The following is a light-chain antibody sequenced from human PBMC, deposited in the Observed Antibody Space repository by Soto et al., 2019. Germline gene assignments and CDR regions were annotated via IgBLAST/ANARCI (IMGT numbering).Light chain of an antibody. CDR2: GAS. CDR3: QQRSNWPPGYT. J-gene: IGKJ2*01. V-gene: IGKV3D-20*02. Sequence: EIVLTQSPGTLSLSPGARATLSCRATQSVRGNYLAWYQQRPGQAPRLLIYGASSRATGVPDRFRGSGSGTDFTLTISRLEPEDFAVYYCQQRSNWPPGYTFGQGTKLEIK. CDR1: QSVRGNY.